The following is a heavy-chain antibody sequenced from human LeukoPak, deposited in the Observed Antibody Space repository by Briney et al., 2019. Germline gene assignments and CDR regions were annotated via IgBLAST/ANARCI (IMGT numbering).Heavy chain of an antibody. CDR2: IIPIFGTA. J-gene: IGHJ4*02. CDR1: GGTFSSYA. Sequence: VASVKVPCKASGGTFSSYAISWVRQAPGQGLEWMGRIIPIFGTANYAQKFQGRVTITTDESTSTAYMELSSLRSEDTAVYYCAYGDYGFDYWGQGTLVTVSS. V-gene: IGHV1-69*05. CDR3: AYGDYGFDY. D-gene: IGHD4-17*01.